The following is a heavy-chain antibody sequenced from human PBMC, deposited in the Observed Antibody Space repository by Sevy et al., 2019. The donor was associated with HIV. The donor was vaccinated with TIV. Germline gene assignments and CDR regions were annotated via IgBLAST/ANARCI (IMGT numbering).Heavy chain of an antibody. CDR2: INYSGST. V-gene: IGHV4-39*01. Sequence: QSQTLSLTCTVSGASISSSGYYWGWIRQPPGKGLECIASINYSGSTFYNPSLKSRVTISADTSKNQFSLDLNSVTAADTAIYYCAGPILTYNNGWSYYDYWGQGTVVTVSS. D-gene: IGHD6-19*01. CDR3: AGPILTYNNGWSYYDY. J-gene: IGHJ4*02. CDR1: GASISSSGYY.